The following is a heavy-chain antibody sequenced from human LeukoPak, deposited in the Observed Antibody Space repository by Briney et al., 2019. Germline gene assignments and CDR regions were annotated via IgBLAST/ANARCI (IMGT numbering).Heavy chain of an antibody. CDR2: ISSSGRTI. CDR3: ATVTYGRLDY. CDR1: GFTFSDYY. J-gene: IGHJ4*02. D-gene: IGHD3-10*01. Sequence: GGSLRLSCAASGFTFSDYYMSWIRQAPGKWQEWVSYISSSGRTIYYADSVKGRFTISRDNAKNSLYLQMNNLRVEDRAVYYCATVTYGRLDYWGQGTLVTVSS. V-gene: IGHV3-11*04.